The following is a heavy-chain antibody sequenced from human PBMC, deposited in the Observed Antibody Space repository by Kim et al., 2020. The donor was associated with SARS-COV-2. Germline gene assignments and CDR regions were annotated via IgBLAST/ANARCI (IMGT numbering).Heavy chain of an antibody. D-gene: IGHD4-17*01. J-gene: IGHJ4*02. Sequence: RVTISVDTSKNQFSLKLSSVTAADTAVYYCARCSISYGGYGDYVEGYFDYWGQGTLVTVSS. CDR3: ARCSISYGGYGDYVEGYFDY. V-gene: IGHV4-59*01.